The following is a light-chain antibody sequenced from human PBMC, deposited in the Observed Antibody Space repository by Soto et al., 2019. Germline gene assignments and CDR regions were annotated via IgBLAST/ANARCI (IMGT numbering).Light chain of an antibody. V-gene: IGKV3-20*01. Sequence: EIVLTQSPGTLSVSPGERATLSCRASQSVGRNYFAWYQQKPGQAPRLLIYDASSRATGIPDRFSGSGSGTDFTLTISRLEPEDFAVYYCQQYASSPLTFGGGTKVETK. CDR1: QSVGRNY. CDR2: DAS. CDR3: QQYASSPLT. J-gene: IGKJ4*01.